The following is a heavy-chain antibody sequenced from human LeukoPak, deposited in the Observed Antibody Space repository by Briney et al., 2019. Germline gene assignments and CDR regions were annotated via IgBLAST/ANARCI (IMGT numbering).Heavy chain of an antibody. CDR3: ARGGSYLSAFDI. D-gene: IGHD1-26*01. CDR1: GFTVSSNY. CDR2: IYSGGST. Sequence: GRSLRLSCAASGFTVSSNYMSWVRQAPGKGLEWVSIIYSGGSTFYADSVKGRFTISRDNSKNTLYLQMNSLRAEDTAVYYCARGGSYLSAFDIWGQGTMVTVSS. J-gene: IGHJ3*02. V-gene: IGHV3-53*01.